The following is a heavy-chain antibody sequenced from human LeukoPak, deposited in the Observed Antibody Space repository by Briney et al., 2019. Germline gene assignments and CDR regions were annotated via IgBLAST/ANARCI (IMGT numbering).Heavy chain of an antibody. J-gene: IGHJ5*02. CDR2: IVVGSGNT. CDR3: AAVYYGSGNTNWFDP. Sequence: GASVKVSCKASGFTFTSSAMQWVRQARGQRLEWIGWIVVGSGNTNYAQKFQERVTITRDMSTSTAYMELSSLRAEDTAVYYCAAVYYGSGNTNWFDPWGQGTLVTVSS. D-gene: IGHD3-10*01. V-gene: IGHV1-58*02. CDR1: GFTFTSSA.